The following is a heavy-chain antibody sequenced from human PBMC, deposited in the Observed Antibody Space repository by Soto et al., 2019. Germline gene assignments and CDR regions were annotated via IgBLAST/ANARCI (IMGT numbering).Heavy chain of an antibody. CDR2: INPSGGRT. CDR1: GYTFTTYY. CDR3: ATQGNHAFDI. J-gene: IGHJ3*02. Sequence: ASVKVSCKASGYTFTTYYFHWVRQAPGQGLECMGIINPSGGRTTYAQKFQGRVTMTSDTSTSTVYMELSSLRSEDTAVYYCATQGNHAFDIWGQGTMVTVSS. V-gene: IGHV1-46*01.